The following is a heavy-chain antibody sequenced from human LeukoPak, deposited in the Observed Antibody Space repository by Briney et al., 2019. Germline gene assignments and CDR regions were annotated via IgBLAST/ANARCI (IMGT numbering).Heavy chain of an antibody. CDR2: ISSSGSTI. CDR1: GFTFSSYE. CDR3: AGEYYDSSGYYQAPDY. V-gene: IGHV3-48*03. D-gene: IGHD3-22*01. J-gene: IGHJ4*02. Sequence: GGSLRLSCAASGFTFSSYEMNWVRQAPGKGLEWVSYISSSGSTIYYADSVKGRFTISRDNAKNSLYLQMNSLRAEDTAVYYCAGEYYDSSGYYQAPDYWGQGTLVTVSS.